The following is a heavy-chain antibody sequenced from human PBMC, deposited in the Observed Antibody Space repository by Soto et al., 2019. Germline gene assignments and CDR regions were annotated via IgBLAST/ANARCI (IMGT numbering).Heavy chain of an antibody. V-gene: IGHV3-30*18. Sequence: QVQLVESGGGVVQPGRSLRLSCAASGFTFSSYGMHWVRQAPGKGLEWVAVISYDGSNKYYADSVKGRFTISRDNSKNTRYTQTNSRRAENTAVYYGPKNSPAPRAEYSQHWGRATLVSVSS. CDR3: PKNSPAPRAEYSQH. D-gene: IGHD2-21*01. CDR1: GFTFSSYG. CDR2: ISYDGSNK. J-gene: IGHJ1*01.